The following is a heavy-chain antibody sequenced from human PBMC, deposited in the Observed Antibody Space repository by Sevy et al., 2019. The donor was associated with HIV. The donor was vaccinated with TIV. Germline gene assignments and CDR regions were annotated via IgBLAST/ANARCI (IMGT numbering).Heavy chain of an antibody. CDR1: GFTFSSYS. CDR3: ATDPYYYGSGSYYNYYYYGMDV. Sequence: GGSLRLSCAASGFTFSSYSMNWVRQAPGKGLEWVSSISSSSSYIYYADSVKGRFTISRDNAKNSLYLQMNSLRAEDTAVYYCATDPYYYGSGSYYNYYYYGMDVWGQGTTVTFSS. CDR2: ISSSSSYI. J-gene: IGHJ6*02. V-gene: IGHV3-21*01. D-gene: IGHD3-10*01.